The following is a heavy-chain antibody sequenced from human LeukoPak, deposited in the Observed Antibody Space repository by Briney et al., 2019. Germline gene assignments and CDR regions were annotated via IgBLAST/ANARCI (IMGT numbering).Heavy chain of an antibody. CDR2: ISHDGSTE. CDR3: ARDLSGSYTVDY. CDR1: GFTFSSYA. J-gene: IGHJ4*02. V-gene: IGHV3-30-3*01. Sequence: GGSVRLSCAASGFTFSSYAMHWVRQAPDKGLEWVAVISHDGSTENYADSVKGRITISRDNPKITLYLQLNSLRPEDTAVYHCARDLSGSYTVDYWGQGTLVTVCS. D-gene: IGHD1-26*01.